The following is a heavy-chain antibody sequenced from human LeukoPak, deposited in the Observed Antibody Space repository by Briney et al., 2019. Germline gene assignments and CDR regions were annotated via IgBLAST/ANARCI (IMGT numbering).Heavy chain of an antibody. V-gene: IGHV1-2*02. D-gene: IGHD3-10*01. CDR1: GYTFTSYA. CDR2: INPNSGGT. J-gene: IGHJ4*02. CDR3: ARASKIRGVIV. Sequence: ASVKVSCKASGYTFTSYAMNWVRQAPGQGLEWMGWINPNSGGTYYEQKFQGRVTMTRDTSIDTAYMELSRLTSDDTAVYYCARASKIRGVIVWGQGTLVTVSS.